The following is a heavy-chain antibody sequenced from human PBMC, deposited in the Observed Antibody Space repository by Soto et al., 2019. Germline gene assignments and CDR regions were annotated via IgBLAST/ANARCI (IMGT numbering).Heavy chain of an antibody. CDR2: IYHSGSA. J-gene: IGHJ6*02. CDR1: GASITSENW. CDR3: ARGPFTMARAVVEIYYFYGMDV. Sequence: SETLSLTCTVSGASITSENWWSWVRQPPGKGLEWIGEIYHSGSANYNPSLKSRATILMDKSKSQFSLKLTSVTAADTAVYYCARGPFTMARAVVEIYYFYGMDVWGQGTTVTVSS. D-gene: IGHD3-10*01. V-gene: IGHV4-4*02.